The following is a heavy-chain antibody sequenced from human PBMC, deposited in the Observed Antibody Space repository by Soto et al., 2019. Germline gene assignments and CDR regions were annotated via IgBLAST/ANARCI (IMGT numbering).Heavy chain of an antibody. J-gene: IGHJ6*02. CDR3: AREGGIAARPDYYYGMDV. CDR1: GFTGSSNY. V-gene: IGHV3-53*02. Sequence: EVQLVETGGGLIQPGGSLRLSCAASGFTGSSNYMSWVRQAPGKGLEWVSVIYSGGSTYYADSVKGRFTISRDNSKNTLYLQMNSLRAEDTAVYYCAREGGIAARPDYYYGMDVWGQGTTVTVSS. CDR2: IYSGGST. D-gene: IGHD6-6*01.